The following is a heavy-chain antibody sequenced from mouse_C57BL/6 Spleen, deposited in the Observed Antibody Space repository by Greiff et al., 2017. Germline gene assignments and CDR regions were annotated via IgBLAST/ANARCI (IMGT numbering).Heavy chain of an antibody. CDR3: ARYYYSNPDPYYAMDY. Sequence: EVKLQESGPELVKPGASVKISCKASGYSFTDYNMNWVKQSNGKSLEWIGVINPNYGTTSYNQKFKGKATLTVDQSSSTAYMQLNSLTSEDSAVYYCARYYYSNPDPYYAMDYWGQGTSVTVSS. J-gene: IGHJ4*01. CDR2: INPNYGTT. V-gene: IGHV1-39*01. CDR1: GYSFTDYN. D-gene: IGHD2-5*01.